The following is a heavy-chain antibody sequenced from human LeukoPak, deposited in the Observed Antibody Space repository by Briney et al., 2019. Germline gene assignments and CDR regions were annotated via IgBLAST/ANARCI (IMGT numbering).Heavy chain of an antibody. V-gene: IGHV3-15*01. CDR1: GFTFSSYG. Sequence: GGSLRLSCAASGFTFSSYGMHWVRQAPGKGLEWVGRIKSKTDGGTTDYAAPVKGRFTISRDDSKNTLYLQMNSLKAEDTAVYYCITDAGSTDGSGSYFYYYYGMDVWGQGTTVTVSS. J-gene: IGHJ6*02. D-gene: IGHD3-10*01. CDR2: IKSKTDGGTT. CDR3: ITDAGSTDGSGSYFYYYYGMDV.